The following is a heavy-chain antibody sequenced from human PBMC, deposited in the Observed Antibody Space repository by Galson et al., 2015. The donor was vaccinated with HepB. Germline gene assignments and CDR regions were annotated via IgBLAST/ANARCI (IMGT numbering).Heavy chain of an antibody. CDR2: INHSGSP. D-gene: IGHD3-10*01. CDR3: PYFFGSGSFFMDV. V-gene: IGHV4-34*01. Sequence: SETLSLTCAVYGVSFSDYYWNWIRQPPGKGPEWIGEINHSGSPKYNPSLKSRVTISVDTSQKQFSLKLSSVTAADTAVYYCPYFFGSGSFFMDVWGQGTAVTVSS. J-gene: IGHJ6*02. CDR1: GVSFSDYY.